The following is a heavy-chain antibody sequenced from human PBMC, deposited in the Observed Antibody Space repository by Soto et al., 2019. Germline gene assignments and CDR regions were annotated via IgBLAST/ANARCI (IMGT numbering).Heavy chain of an antibody. Sequence: SETLSLTCTVSGGSISSGDYYWSWIRQPPGKGLEWIGYIYYSGSTYYNPSLKSRVTISVDTSKNQFSLKLSSVTAADTAVYYCARVGSTPVTGYFDLWGRGTLVTVSS. CDR3: ARVGSTPVTGYFDL. CDR2: IYYSGST. J-gene: IGHJ2*01. CDR1: GGSISSGDYY. D-gene: IGHD3-10*01. V-gene: IGHV4-30-4*01.